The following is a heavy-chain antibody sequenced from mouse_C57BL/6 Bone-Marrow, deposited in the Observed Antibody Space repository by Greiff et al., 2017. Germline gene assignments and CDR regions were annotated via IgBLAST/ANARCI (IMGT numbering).Heavy chain of an antibody. CDR3: TRWLLRGDYFDY. V-gene: IGHV6-6*01. Sequence: EVKVEESGGGLVQPGGSMKLSCAASGFTFSDAWMDWVRQSPEKGLEWVAEIRNKANNHATYYAESVKGRFTISRDDSKSSVYLQMNSLRAEDTGIYYCTRWLLRGDYFDYWGQGTTLTVSS. J-gene: IGHJ2*01. CDR2: IRNKANNHAT. CDR1: GFTFSDAW. D-gene: IGHD2-3*01.